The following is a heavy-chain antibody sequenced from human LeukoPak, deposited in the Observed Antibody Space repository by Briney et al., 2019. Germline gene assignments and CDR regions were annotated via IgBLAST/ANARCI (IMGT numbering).Heavy chain of an antibody. CDR1: GGSFSGYY. J-gene: IGHJ4*02. CDR2: INHSGST. Sequence: SETLSLTCAVYGGSFSGYYWSWIRQPPGKGLEWIGEINHSGSTNYNPSLKSRVTTSVDTSKNQFSLKLSSVTAADTAVYYCARGRRPQYDYLGIFDYWGQGTLVTASS. V-gene: IGHV4-34*01. D-gene: IGHD2/OR15-2a*01. CDR3: ARGRRPQYDYLGIFDY.